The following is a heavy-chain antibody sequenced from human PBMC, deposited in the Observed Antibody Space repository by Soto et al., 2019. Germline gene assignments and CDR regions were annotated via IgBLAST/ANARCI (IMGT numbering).Heavy chain of an antibody. Sequence: EVQLVESGGGLVQPGGSLRLSCTASGFTFSSYGMNWVRQAPGKGLEWVSYISFSSTNIHQADSVRGRFTISRDNAKNSLYLQMNSLGADDTGVYYCARGAAGNAYYWGQGVLVTVSS. CDR2: ISFSSTNI. V-gene: IGHV3-48*01. CDR1: GFTFSSYG. D-gene: IGHD6-13*01. J-gene: IGHJ4*02. CDR3: ARGAAGNAYY.